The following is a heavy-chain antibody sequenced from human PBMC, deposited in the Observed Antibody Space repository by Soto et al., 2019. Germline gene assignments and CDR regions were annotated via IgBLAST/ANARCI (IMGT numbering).Heavy chain of an antibody. V-gene: IGHV5-10-1*01. CDR3: ARRNLYYYGMDV. CDR2: IDPSDSYT. CDR1: GYSFTSYW. Sequence: VSLKISCKGSGYSFTSYWISWVRQMPGKGLEWMGRIDPSDSYTNYSPSFQGHVTISADKSISTAYLQWSSLKASDTAMYYCARRNLYYYGMDVWGKGTTVTVSS. J-gene: IGHJ6*04.